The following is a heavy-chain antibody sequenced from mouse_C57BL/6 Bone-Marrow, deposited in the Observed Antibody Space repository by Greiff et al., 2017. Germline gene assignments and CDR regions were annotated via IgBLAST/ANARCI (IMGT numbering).Heavy chain of an antibody. CDR2: IYPRSGNT. V-gene: IGHV1-81*01. CDR3: ARYYYGSSLLAY. CDR1: GYTFTSYG. Sequence: QVPLQQSGAELARPGASVKLSCKASGYTFTSYGISWVKQRTGQGLEWIGEIYPRSGNTYYNEKFKGKATLTADKSSSTAYMELRSLTSEDSAVYFCARYYYGSSLLAYWGQGTLVTVAA. D-gene: IGHD1-1*01. J-gene: IGHJ3*01.